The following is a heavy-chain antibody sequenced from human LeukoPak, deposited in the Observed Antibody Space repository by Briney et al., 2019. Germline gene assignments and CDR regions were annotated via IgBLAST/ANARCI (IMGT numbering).Heavy chain of an antibody. J-gene: IGHJ4*02. CDR3: ARDRVPTGDRSAHDY. CDR2: ISNSSSYI. Sequence: GGSLRLSCAASGFTFSSYSMNWVRQAPGKGLEWVSSISNSSSYIYYADSVKGRFTISRDNAKNSLYLQMNSLRAEDTAVYYCARDRVPTGDRSAHDYWGQGTLVTVSS. V-gene: IGHV3-21*01. CDR1: GFTFSSYS. D-gene: IGHD7-27*01.